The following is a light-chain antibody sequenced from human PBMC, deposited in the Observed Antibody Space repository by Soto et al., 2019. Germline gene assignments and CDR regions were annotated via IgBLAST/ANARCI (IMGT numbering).Light chain of an antibody. V-gene: IGKV1-39*01. J-gene: IGKJ1*01. CDR3: LQGYNTFWT. Sequence: DIPMTQSPSSLSASVGDSVTVTCRASQPIGTSLHWYQQRAGKAPKVLISSTSRLQSGVSSRFSRSGSGTNYTLTKSSLRPEDSATYYCLQGYNTFWTFGQGTKVEIK. CDR1: QPIGTS. CDR2: STS.